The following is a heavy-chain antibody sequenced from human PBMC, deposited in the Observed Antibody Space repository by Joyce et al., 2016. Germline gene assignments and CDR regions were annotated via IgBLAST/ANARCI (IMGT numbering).Heavy chain of an antibody. CDR2: ITQFGIT. J-gene: IGHJ4*02. CDR1: AESFNGYY. D-gene: IGHD3-9*01. CDR3: ARHYFDSAGGDW. V-gene: IGHV4-34*01. Sequence: QLQQQEWGPQLLKPSETLSLSCAVPAESFNGYYWSWIRQPPGKGLEWVGDITQFGITNYKTSLRGRVAIALDKAKMQYSLELRAVTAADTAVYYCARHYFDSAGGDWWGQGSLVTVSS.